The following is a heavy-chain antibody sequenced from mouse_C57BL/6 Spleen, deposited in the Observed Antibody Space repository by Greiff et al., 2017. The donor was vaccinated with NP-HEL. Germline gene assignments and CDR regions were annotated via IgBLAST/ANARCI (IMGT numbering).Heavy chain of an antibody. J-gene: IGHJ2*01. CDR2: ISYDGSN. Sequence: EVQLQESGPGLVKPSQSLSLTCSVTGYSITSGYYWNWIRQFPGNNLEWMGYISYDGSNNYNPSLKNRISITRDTSKNQFFLKLNSVTTEDTATYYCARDRGGNYYYGSSYPFDYWGQGTTLTVSS. CDR3: ARDRGGNYYYGSSYPFDY. D-gene: IGHD1-1*01. CDR1: GYSITSGYY. V-gene: IGHV3-6*01.